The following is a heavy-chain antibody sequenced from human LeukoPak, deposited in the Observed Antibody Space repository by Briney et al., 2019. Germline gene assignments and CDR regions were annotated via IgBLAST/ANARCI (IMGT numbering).Heavy chain of an antibody. CDR1: GFTFSSYA. CDR2: ISGGDSST. Sequence: GALRLSCAASGFTFSSYAMSWVRQAPGKGLEWVSAISGGDSSTSYADSLKGRFTISRDNSKNTLYLQMNSLRAEDTAVYYCAKHSSGITFDYWGQGTLVTVPS. J-gene: IGHJ4*02. V-gene: IGHV3-23*01. D-gene: IGHD6-19*01. CDR3: AKHSSGITFDY.